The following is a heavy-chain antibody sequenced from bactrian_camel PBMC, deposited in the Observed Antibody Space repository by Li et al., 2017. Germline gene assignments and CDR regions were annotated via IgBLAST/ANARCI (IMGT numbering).Heavy chain of an antibody. J-gene: IGHJ6*01. D-gene: IGHD7*01. V-gene: IGHV3S1*01. CDR3: ATRGIVNSGTYYRAFGY. CDR1: GFTLSSYR. Sequence: VQLVESGGGPVQAGGSLRLSCVVSGFTLSSYRTYWIRRAPGKGLEWVSSINSGGDTTYYADSVKGRFTISRDNAKNTLYLQLSSLKTEDTGVYYCATRGIVNSGTYYRAFGYWGQATQVTVS. CDR2: INSGGDTT.